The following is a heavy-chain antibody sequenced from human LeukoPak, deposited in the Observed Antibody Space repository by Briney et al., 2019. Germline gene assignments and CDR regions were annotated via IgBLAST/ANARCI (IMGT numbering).Heavy chain of an antibody. D-gene: IGHD1-26*01. CDR3: ARDVGNYYYGMDV. Sequence: SETLSLTCTVSGGSIGSTGYYWGWIRQPPGKGLEWIGSIYYCGSTNYNPSLKSRVTISVDTSKNQFSLKLSSVTAADTAVYYCARDVGNYYYGMDVWGQGTTVTVSS. J-gene: IGHJ6*02. V-gene: IGHV4-39*07. CDR2: IYYCGST. CDR1: GGSIGSTGYY.